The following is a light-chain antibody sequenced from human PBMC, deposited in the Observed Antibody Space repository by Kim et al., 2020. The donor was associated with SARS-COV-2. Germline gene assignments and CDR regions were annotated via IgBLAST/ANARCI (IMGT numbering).Light chain of an antibody. CDR1: KLGDKY. Sequence: SYELTQPPSVSVSPGQTASINCSGDKLGDKYACWYQQKPGQSPVLVIYQDSKRPSGIPERFSGSNSGNTATLNISGTQAMDEADYYCQAWDSSVVFGGGT. J-gene: IGLJ2*01. CDR2: QDS. V-gene: IGLV3-1*01. CDR3: QAWDSSVV.